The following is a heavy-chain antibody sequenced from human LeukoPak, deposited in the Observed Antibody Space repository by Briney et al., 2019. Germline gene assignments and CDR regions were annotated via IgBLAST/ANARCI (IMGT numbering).Heavy chain of an antibody. J-gene: IGHJ4*02. CDR3: AREGIVVVTAWY. V-gene: IGHV1-46*01. Sequence: ASVTVSCKASGYTFTSYYMHWVRQAPGQGLEWMGIINPSGGSTSYAQKFQGRVTMTRDTSTSTVYMELSSLRSENTAVYYCAREGIVVVTAWYWGQGTLVTVSS. CDR1: GYTFTSYY. D-gene: IGHD2-21*02. CDR2: INPSGGST.